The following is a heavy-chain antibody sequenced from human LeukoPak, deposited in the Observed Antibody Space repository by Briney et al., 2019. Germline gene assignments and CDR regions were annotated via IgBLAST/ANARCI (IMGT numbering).Heavy chain of an antibody. Sequence: EASAKVSCKASGYTFINYDIRWVRQAPGQGLEWMGWISGYNGNTNYAQKFQGRVTMTTDTSTSTAYMELRSLRSDDTAVYYCAREVTHHVYYGMDVWGQGTTVTVSS. CDR3: AREVTHHVYYGMDV. CDR2: ISGYNGNT. D-gene: IGHD4-23*01. CDR1: GYTFINYD. J-gene: IGHJ6*02. V-gene: IGHV1-18*01.